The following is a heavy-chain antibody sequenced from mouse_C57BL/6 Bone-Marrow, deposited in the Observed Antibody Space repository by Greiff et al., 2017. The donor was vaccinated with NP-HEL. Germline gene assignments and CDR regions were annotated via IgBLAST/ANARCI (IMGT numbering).Heavy chain of an antibody. J-gene: IGHJ1*03. CDR2: ISNGGGST. CDR1: GFTFSDYY. V-gene: IGHV5-12*01. D-gene: IGHD2-5*01. Sequence: EVQLVESGGGLVQPGGSLKLSCAASGFTFSDYYMYWVRQTPEKRLEWVAYISNGGGSTYYPDTVKGRFTISRDNAKNTLYLQMSRLKSEDTAMYYCARHRDYSNWYFDVWGTGTTVTVSS. CDR3: ARHRDYSNWYFDV.